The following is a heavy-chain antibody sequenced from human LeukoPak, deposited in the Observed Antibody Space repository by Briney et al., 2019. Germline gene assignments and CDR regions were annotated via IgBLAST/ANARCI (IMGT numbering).Heavy chain of an antibody. V-gene: IGHV4-59*01. CDR2: TFYSGNV. J-gene: IGHJ6*02. D-gene: IGHD4-23*01. CDR3: ASDVAGTVVTQNYYYYGMDV. CDR1: GGSITFYY. Sequence: PSETLSLTCTVSGGSITFYYWHWMRQPPGQGLEWIGHTFYSGNVKYNPSLESRVTISVDRSKNQISLNLNSVTAADTAVYYCASDVAGTVVTQNYYYYGMDVWGQGTTVTVSS.